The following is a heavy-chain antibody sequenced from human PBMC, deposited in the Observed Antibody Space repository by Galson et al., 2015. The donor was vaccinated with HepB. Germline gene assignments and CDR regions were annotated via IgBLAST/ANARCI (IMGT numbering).Heavy chain of an antibody. V-gene: IGHV3-15*01. D-gene: IGHD7-27*01. CDR3: TAQKLGRGAFDI. CDR1: GLKGKKGR. Sequence: SLRLSCATSGLKGKKGRMNWVRQAPGRGLEWVGRIRTKTDGGTTDYTAPVKGRFTISRDDSKNTLYLQMTSLKTEDTAVYFCTAQKLGRGAFDIWGQGTMVTVSS. CDR2: IRTKTDGGTT. J-gene: IGHJ3*02.